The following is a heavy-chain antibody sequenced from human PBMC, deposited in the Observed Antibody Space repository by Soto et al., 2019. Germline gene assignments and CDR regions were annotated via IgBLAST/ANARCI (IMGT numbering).Heavy chain of an antibody. CDR3: AKDAGGPKYYFDY. V-gene: IGHV3-23*01. J-gene: IGHJ4*02. Sequence: GSLRLSCAASGFTFSIYAMSWVRQAPGNGLEWVSAISGSGGSTYYADSVKGRFTISRDNSKNTLYLQMNSLRAEDTAVYYCAKDAGGPKYYFDYWGQGTLVTVSS. D-gene: IGHD3-10*01. CDR2: ISGSGGST. CDR1: GFTFSIYA.